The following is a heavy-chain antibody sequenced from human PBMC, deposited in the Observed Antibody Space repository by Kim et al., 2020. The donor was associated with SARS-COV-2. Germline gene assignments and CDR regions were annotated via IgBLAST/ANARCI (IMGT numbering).Heavy chain of an antibody. Sequence: DSVKGRFTISRDNAKNTLYLQMNSLRAEDTAVYDCARARWELLGAFVIWGQGRMVTVSS. D-gene: IGHD1-26*01. V-gene: IGHV3-23*01. J-gene: IGHJ3*02. CDR3: ARARWELLGAFVI.